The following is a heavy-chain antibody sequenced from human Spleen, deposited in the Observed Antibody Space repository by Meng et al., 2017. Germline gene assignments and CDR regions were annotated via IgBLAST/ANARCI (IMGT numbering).Heavy chain of an antibody. CDR1: GVSFSCYY. D-gene: IGHD4-11*01. CDR2: INHSGGT. V-gene: IGHV4-34*01. J-gene: IGHJ4*02. Sequence: VPLQPWRPGLFTSSVPLSLPCFVAGVSFSCYYWSWIRQPPGKGLEWIGDINHSGGTNYNPSLESRATISVDTSQNNLSLKLSSVTAADSAVYYCARGPTTMAHDFDYWGQGTLVTVSS. CDR3: ARGPTTMAHDFDY.